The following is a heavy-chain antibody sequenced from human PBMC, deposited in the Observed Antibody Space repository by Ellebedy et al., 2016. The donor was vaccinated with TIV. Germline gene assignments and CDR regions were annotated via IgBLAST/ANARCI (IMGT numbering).Heavy chain of an antibody. CDR2: IRPRGENI. V-gene: IGHV1-46*02. Sequence: ASVKVSCKASGYTFNSHCMHWVRQAPGQGLEWMGLIRPRGENIRYAQQFQGRVTLTRDTSTSTAYMELSSLRSDDTAVYYCARAPDIAAAGSPYYWGQGTLVTVSS. CDR3: ARAPDIAAAGSPYY. J-gene: IGHJ4*02. D-gene: IGHD6-13*01. CDR1: GYTFNSHC.